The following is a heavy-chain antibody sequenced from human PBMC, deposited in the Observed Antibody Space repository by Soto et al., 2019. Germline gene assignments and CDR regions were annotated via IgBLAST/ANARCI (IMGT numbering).Heavy chain of an antibody. J-gene: IGHJ4*02. Sequence: PGGSLRLSCAASGFTFSSHWMHWVRQVPGKGLVWVSHINTDGSSATYADSVKGRFTVSRDNAKNTLYLQMNSLRAEDTAVYYCARVPRPYSSYASFDYWGQGSLVTVAS. D-gene: IGHD4-4*01. CDR3: ARVPRPYSSYASFDY. CDR2: INTDGSSA. V-gene: IGHV3-74*01. CDR1: GFTFSSHW.